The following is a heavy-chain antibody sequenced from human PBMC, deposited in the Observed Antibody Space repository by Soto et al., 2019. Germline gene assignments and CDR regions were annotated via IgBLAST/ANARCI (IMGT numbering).Heavy chain of an antibody. J-gene: IGHJ6*02. CDR3: ARVSPFYDILTGRYHYYRLDV. D-gene: IGHD3-9*01. V-gene: IGHV4-34*01. CDR1: GEALGGYY. Sequence: PSETLSLTCGVSGEALGGYYWSWIRQSSGKGLEWIGQINHSGDTNYNPSLKSRVTLSVDTSKNHLSLKLNSVTAADTAVYYCARVSPFYDILTGRYHYYRLDVWGQGTTVTVSS. CDR2: INHSGDT.